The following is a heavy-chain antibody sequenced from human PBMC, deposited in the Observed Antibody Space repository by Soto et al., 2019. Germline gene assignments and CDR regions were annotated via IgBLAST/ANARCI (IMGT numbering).Heavy chain of an antibody. CDR2: IVVGSGNT. CDR1: GFTFTNSA. Sequence: ASVKVSCKASGFTFTNSAIQWVRQARGQRLEWIGWIVVGSGNTNYAQKFQERLTITRDMSTSTAYMELSSLRSEDTAVYYCARAVYKTGCMDVWGKGTTVTVSS. V-gene: IGHV1-58*02. D-gene: IGHD3-9*01. CDR3: ARAVYKTGCMDV. J-gene: IGHJ6*04.